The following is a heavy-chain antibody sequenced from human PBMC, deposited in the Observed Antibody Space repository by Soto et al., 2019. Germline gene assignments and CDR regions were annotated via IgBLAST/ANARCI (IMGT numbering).Heavy chain of an antibody. Sequence: QVQLVQSGAEVKTPGSSVKVSCKVSGGTFSGYAISWVRQAPGQGLEWMGGIIPLFGTTNTAKKFQDRVTITADESTTTAYMELSSLRSEDTAVYYCAREVDTPMARPSYHSDAMDVGGQGTTVTVSS. CDR3: AREVDTPMARPSYHSDAMDV. CDR2: IIPLFGTT. V-gene: IGHV1-69*01. CDR1: GGTFSGYA. J-gene: IGHJ6*02. D-gene: IGHD5-18*01.